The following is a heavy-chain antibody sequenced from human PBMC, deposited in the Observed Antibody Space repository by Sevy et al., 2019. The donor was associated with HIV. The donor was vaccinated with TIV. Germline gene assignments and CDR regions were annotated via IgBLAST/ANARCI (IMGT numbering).Heavy chain of an antibody. CDR2: ISNSGTTI. Sequence: GGSLRLSCAASGFTFSSYEMNWVRQAPGKGLEWVSYISNSGTTISYSDSVRGRFSISRVNARNSLYRQMNSLRAEDTAVCYCARDLPPSATTVAHFDYWGQGTLVTVSS. J-gene: IGHJ4*02. V-gene: IGHV3-48*03. D-gene: IGHD4-17*01. CDR3: ARDLPPSATTVAHFDY. CDR1: GFTFSSYE.